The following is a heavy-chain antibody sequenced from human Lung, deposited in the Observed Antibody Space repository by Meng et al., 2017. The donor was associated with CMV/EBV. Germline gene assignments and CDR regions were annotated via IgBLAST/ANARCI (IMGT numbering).Heavy chain of an antibody. J-gene: IGHJ3*02. D-gene: IGHD3-10*01. Sequence: CPTSGSTVSSNYMSWVGQAQGKGLEWVPVIYSGGCTYYADSVKGRFTISRDNSKNTLYLQMSSLRAEDTAVYYGSMDQGSGVDIWGQGTMVTVSS. V-gene: IGHV3-66*02. CDR3: SMDQGSGVDI. CDR1: GSTVSSNY. CDR2: IYSGGCT.